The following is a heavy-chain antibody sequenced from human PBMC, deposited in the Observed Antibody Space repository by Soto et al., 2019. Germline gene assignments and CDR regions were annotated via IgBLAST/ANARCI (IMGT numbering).Heavy chain of an antibody. Sequence: GGSLRLSCAASGFTFRTYGMHWVRQAPGKGLEWLAVISNNGINKYYADSVKGRFTISRDNSRDTLFLQMNSLRGEDTAIYYCAEVIRADSTSSNFYYYSGLDVWGQGTTVTVSS. J-gene: IGHJ6*02. CDR2: ISNNGINK. CDR1: GFTFRTYG. V-gene: IGHV3-30*18. CDR3: AEVIRADSTSSNFYYYSGLDV. D-gene: IGHD6-6*01.